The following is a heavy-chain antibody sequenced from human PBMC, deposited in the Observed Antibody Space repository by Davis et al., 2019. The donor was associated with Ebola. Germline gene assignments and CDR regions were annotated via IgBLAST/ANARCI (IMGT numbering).Heavy chain of an antibody. Sequence: SETLSLTCAVYGGSFSGYYWSWIRQPPGKGLEWIGEINHSGSTNYNPSLKSRVTISVDTSKNQFSLKLSSVTAADTAVYYCARSVTIFGVVIIPYYFDYWGQGTLVTVSS. CDR3: ARSVTIFGVVIIPYYFDY. J-gene: IGHJ4*02. CDR2: INHSGST. D-gene: IGHD3-3*01. CDR1: GGSFSGYY. V-gene: IGHV4-34*01.